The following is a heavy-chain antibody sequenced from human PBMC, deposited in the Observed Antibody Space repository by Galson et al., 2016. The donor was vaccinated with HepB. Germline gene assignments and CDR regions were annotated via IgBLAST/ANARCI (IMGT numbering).Heavy chain of an antibody. CDR2: TYYESKWYR. V-gene: IGHV6-1*01. D-gene: IGHD3-10*01. CDR1: GDSVSSNSAA. Sequence: CAISGDSVSSNSAAWNWIRQSPSRGLEWLGRTYYESKWYRDYAVSVESRIAINADTSKNQFPLQLNSVTPEDTALYYCARNYYGSGGYYTLFDYWGQGTPVTISS. CDR3: ARNYYGSGGYYTLFDY. J-gene: IGHJ4*02.